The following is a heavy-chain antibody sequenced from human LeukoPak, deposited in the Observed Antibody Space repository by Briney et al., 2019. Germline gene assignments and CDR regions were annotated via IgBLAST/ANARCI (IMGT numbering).Heavy chain of an antibody. J-gene: IGHJ4*02. CDR1: GYTFTSYD. D-gene: IGHD2-8*01. V-gene: IGHV1-8*01. CDR2: MNPNSGNT. Sequence: ASVKVSCKASGYTFTSYDINWVRQATGQGLEWMGWMNPNSGNTGYAQKFQGRVTMTRNTSISTAYMELSSLRSEDTAVYYCARIRCTNSVCYVARGYWGQGTLVTVSS. CDR3: ARIRCTNSVCYVARGY.